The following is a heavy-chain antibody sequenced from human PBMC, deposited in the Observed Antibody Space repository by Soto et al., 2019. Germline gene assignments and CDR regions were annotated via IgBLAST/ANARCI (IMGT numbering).Heavy chain of an antibody. CDR2: IYYSGST. V-gene: IGHV4-39*01. Sequence: SETLSLTCTVSGGSISSTNYYWGWLRQPPGKGLEWIATIYYSGSTYYNPSLKSRVTILVDTSNNHFSLKLNPVTAADTAVYYCARSYSTTAIPNWFDPWGQGTLVTVSS. CDR1: GGSISSTNYY. J-gene: IGHJ5*02. CDR3: ARSYSTTAIPNWFDP. D-gene: IGHD6-13*01.